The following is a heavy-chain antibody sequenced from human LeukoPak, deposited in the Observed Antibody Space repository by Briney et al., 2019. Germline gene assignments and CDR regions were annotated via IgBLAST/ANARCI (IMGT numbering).Heavy chain of an antibody. Sequence: ASVKVSCKASGYTFTSYYMHWVRQAPGQGLEWMGIINPSGGSTSYAPKFQGRVTMTRDTSTSTVYMELSSLRSEDTAVYYCARDPGERTVTTVYYYYGMDVWGQGTTVTVSS. J-gene: IGHJ6*02. D-gene: IGHD4-17*01. CDR3: ARDPGERTVTTVYYYYGMDV. V-gene: IGHV1-46*01. CDR2: INPSGGST. CDR1: GYTFTSYY.